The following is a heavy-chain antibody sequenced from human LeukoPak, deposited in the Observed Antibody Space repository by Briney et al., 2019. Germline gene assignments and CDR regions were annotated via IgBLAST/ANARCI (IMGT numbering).Heavy chain of an antibody. CDR2: ISSSSSTI. CDR1: GFTFSGYS. Sequence: GGSLRLSCAHSGFTFSGYSMNWVRQAPGKGLEWVSFISSSSSTIYYADSVKGRFTISRDNAKNSLYLQMTSLRDEDTAVYYCARDPDPYGPYYYYGMVVWRQGTTVTVSS. V-gene: IGHV3-48*02. J-gene: IGHJ6*02. D-gene: IGHD3-10*01. CDR3: ARDPDPYGPYYYYGMVV.